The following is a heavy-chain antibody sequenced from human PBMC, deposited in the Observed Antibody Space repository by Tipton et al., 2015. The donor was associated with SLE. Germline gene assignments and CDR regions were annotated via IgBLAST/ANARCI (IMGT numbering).Heavy chain of an antibody. D-gene: IGHD2-8*02. CDR1: GFIFNTYA. CDR3: ARDRDIVLEPVPIPPAFDI. Sequence: LRLSCAASGFIFNTYAMTWVRQAPGKGLEWIASISYSGATYYNPSLKSRVIISLDTSRNHFSLKLTSVTAADTAVYFCARDRDIVLEPVPIPPAFDIWGQGTTVTVSS. V-gene: IGHV4-39*07. J-gene: IGHJ3*02. CDR2: ISYSGAT.